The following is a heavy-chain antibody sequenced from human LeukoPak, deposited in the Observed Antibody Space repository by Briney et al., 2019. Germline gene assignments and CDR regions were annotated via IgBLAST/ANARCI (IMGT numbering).Heavy chain of an antibody. Sequence: GGPLRPSCAASGFTFSSYAMSWVRQAPGKGLEWVSTISGSSGSTYYADSVKGRFTISRDNSKNTLYLQMSNLRAEDTAVYYCAKDGDIVATGGGGYIDYWGQGTLVTVSS. CDR1: GFTFSSYA. V-gene: IGHV3-23*01. D-gene: IGHD5-12*01. CDR2: ISGSSGST. CDR3: AKDGDIVATGGGGYIDY. J-gene: IGHJ4*02.